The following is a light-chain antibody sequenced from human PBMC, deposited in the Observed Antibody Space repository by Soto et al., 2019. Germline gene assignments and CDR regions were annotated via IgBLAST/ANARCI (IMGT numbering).Light chain of an antibody. CDR3: QQYGRLPLS. V-gene: IGKV3-20*01. J-gene: IGKJ4*01. CDR2: SAS. CDR1: ETLTNSF. Sequence: EILLTQSPGTLSLSPGDRATLSCRSSETLTNSFLAWYQQRPGQTPRLLIYSASIRATDIQDRFSGSGSGTDFPLTISRLEPEDFAVYFCQQYGRLPLSFGGGTKVQI.